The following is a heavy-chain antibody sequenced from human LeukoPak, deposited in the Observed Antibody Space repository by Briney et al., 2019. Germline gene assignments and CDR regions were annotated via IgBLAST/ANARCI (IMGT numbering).Heavy chain of an antibody. D-gene: IGHD3-3*01. Sequence: SQTLSLTCTVSGGSISSGGYYWSWIRQHPGKGLEWIGYIYYSGSTYYNPSLKSRVTISVDMSKNQFSLKLSSVTAADTAVYYCARVGPGVVISPKKNWFDPWGQGTLVTVSS. CDR1: GGSISSGGYY. CDR2: IYYSGST. V-gene: IGHV4-31*03. J-gene: IGHJ5*02. CDR3: ARVGPGVVISPKKNWFDP.